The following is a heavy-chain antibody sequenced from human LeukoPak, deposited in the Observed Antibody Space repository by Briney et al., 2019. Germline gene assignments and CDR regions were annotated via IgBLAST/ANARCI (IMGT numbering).Heavy chain of an antibody. Sequence: GGSLRLSCAASGFTFSSYAMHWVRQAPGKGLEWVAVISYDGGNKYYADSVKGRFTISRDNSKNTLYLQMNSLRAEDTAVYYCAGQLGYCSGGSCLDYWGQGTLVTVSS. CDR1: GFTFSSYA. V-gene: IGHV3-30*04. CDR3: AGQLGYCSGGSCLDY. D-gene: IGHD2-15*01. CDR2: ISYDGGNK. J-gene: IGHJ4*02.